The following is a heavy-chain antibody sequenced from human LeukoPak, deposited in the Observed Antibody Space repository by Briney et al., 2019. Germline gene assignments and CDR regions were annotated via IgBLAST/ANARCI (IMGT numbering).Heavy chain of an antibody. CDR3: ARGARYYDFLTGYSQRDVFDV. J-gene: IGHJ3*01. D-gene: IGHD3-9*01. CDR2: IYYSGST. Sequence: ASETLSLTCTVSGGSFSSYYWTWIRQPPGKGLEWIGYIYYSGSTNYNPSLESRVTILVDTSKNQFSLKLNSVTAADTAVYYCARGARYYDFLTGYSQRDVFDVWGQGTLVTVSS. V-gene: IGHV4-59*01. CDR1: GGSFSSYY.